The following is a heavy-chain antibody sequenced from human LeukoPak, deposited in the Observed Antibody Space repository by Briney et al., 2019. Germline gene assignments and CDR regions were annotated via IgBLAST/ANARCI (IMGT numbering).Heavy chain of an antibody. J-gene: IGHJ6*03. CDR2: ISAYNGNT. CDR1: GYTFTSYG. D-gene: IGHD2-2*01. V-gene: IGHV1-18*01. Sequence: GASVKVSCKASGYTFTSYGISWVRQATGQGLEWMGWISAYNGNTNYAQKLQGRVTMTTDTSTSTAYMELRSLRSDDTAVYYCARDTFIVVVPAASYYMDVWGKGTTVTVSS. CDR3: ARDTFIVVVPAASYYMDV.